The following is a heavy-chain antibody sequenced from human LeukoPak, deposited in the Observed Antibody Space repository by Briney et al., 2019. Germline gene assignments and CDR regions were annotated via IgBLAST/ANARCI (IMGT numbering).Heavy chain of an antibody. Sequence: GGSLRLSCAASGFTFSSYAMSWVRQAPGKGLEWVSAISGSGGSTYYADSVKGRFTISRDNSKNTLYLQMNSLRAKDTAVYYCAKAAMIVVVIPDAFDIWGQGTMVTVSS. V-gene: IGHV3-23*01. CDR1: GFTFSSYA. CDR3: AKAAMIVVVIPDAFDI. CDR2: ISGSGGST. J-gene: IGHJ3*02. D-gene: IGHD3-22*01.